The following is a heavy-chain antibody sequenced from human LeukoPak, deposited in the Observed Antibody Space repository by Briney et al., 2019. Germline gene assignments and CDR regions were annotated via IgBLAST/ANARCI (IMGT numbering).Heavy chain of an antibody. D-gene: IGHD6-13*01. CDR3: ARDRSRSIAAAGPTYWFDP. J-gene: IGHJ5*02. Sequence: PGGSLRLSCAASGFTFSSYGMHWVRQAPGKGLEWVAAISYDGSNKYYADSVKGRFTISRDNSKNTLYLQMNSLRAEDTAVYYCARDRSRSIAAAGPTYWFDPWGQGTLVTVSS. CDR1: GFTFSSYG. V-gene: IGHV3-30*03. CDR2: ISYDGSNK.